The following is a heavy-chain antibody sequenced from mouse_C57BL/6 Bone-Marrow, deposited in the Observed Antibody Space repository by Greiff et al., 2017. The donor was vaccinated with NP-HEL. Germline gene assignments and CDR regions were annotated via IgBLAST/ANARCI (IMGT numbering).Heavy chain of an antibody. CDR1: GYAFTSYW. Sequence: EVQLQQSGTVLARPGASVKMSCKTSGYAFTSYWMHWVKQRPGQGLEWIGAIYPGNRDTSYKQKFKGQAKLTAVTTATTAYIELSSLTNEDSAVYYCTRSHLSNYYDYAVRYAMDYWGQGTSVTVSS. CDR3: TRSHLSNYYDYAVRYAMDY. CDR2: IYPGNRDT. D-gene: IGHD2-4*01. V-gene: IGHV1-5*01. J-gene: IGHJ4*01.